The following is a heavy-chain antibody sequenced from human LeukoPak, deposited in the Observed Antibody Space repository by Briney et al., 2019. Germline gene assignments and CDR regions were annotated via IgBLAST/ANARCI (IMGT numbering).Heavy chain of an antibody. V-gene: IGHV3-73*01. CDR2: IRSKANSYAT. J-gene: IGHJ4*02. CDR3: TGSYSSSSPFY. CDR1: GFTFSSYA. Sequence: GGSLRLSCAASGFTFSSYAMSWVRQASGKGLEWVGRIRSKANSYATAYAASVKGRFTISRDDSKNTAYLQMNSLKTEDTAVYYCTGSYSSSSPFYWGQGTLVTVSS. D-gene: IGHD6-13*01.